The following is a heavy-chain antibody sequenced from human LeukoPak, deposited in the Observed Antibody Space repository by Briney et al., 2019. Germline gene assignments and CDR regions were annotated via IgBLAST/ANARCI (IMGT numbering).Heavy chain of an antibody. CDR3: ARGPSRYCSSTSCPKTLFDY. CDR1: GGSFSGYY. D-gene: IGHD2-2*01. CDR2: INHSGST. J-gene: IGHJ4*02. Sequence: PSETLSLTCAVYGGSFSGYYWSWIRQPPGKGLEWIGEINHSGSTNYNPSLKSRVTISVDTSKNQFSLKLSPVTAADTAVYYCARGPSRYCSSTSCPKTLFDYWGQGTLVTVSS. V-gene: IGHV4-34*01.